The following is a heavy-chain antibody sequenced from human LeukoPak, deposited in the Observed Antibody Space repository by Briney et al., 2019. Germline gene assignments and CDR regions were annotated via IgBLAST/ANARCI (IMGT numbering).Heavy chain of an antibody. CDR2: IDNSGGYT. Sequence: PGGSLRLSCAASGFTFGTYAMSWVRQAPGKGLEWVSTIDNSGGYTYYADSVKGRFTISRDNSKNTLFLQMNSLRAEDSAVYYCARRLRGELTARPFDYWGQGTLVTVSS. V-gene: IGHV3-23*01. J-gene: IGHJ4*02. D-gene: IGHD3-16*01. CDR3: ARRLRGELTARPFDY. CDR1: GFTFGTYA.